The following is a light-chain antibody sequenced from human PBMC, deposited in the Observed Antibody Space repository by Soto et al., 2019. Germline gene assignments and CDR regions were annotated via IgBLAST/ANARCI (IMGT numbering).Light chain of an antibody. CDR2: DVS. CDR1: SSDVGAYSY. J-gene: IGLJ1*01. CDR3: SSYRSSSTLYV. V-gene: IGLV2-14*01. Sequence: LTQPASVSGSPGQSITISCTGTSSDVGAYSYVSWYQQHPGKAPKLMIYDVSNRPSGVSNRFSGSKSGNTASLTISGLQAEDEADYYCSSYRSSSTLYVFGTGTKVTVL.